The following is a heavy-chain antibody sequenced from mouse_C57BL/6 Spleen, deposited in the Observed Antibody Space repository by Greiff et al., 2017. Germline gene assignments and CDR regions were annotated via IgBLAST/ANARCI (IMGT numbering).Heavy chain of an antibody. D-gene: IGHD1-1*01. Sequence: EVQLQQSGPELVKPGASVKISCKASGYTFTDYYMNWVKQSHGKSLEWIGDINPNNGGTSYNQKFKGKATLTVDKSSSTAYMELRSLTSEDSAVYYCARCLYYGSSYRYFDYWGQGTTLTVSS. CDR2: INPNNGGT. CDR1: GYTFTDYY. V-gene: IGHV1-26*01. J-gene: IGHJ2*01. CDR3: ARCLYYGSSYRYFDY.